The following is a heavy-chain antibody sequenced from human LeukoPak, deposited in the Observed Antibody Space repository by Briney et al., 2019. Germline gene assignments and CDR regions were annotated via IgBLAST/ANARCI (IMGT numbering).Heavy chain of an antibody. CDR1: GFTFSSYS. J-gene: IGHJ4*02. CDR2: ISSSSSTI. CDR3: ARVSAPEDY. V-gene: IGHV3-48*01. D-gene: IGHD1-14*01. Sequence: GGSLRLSCAASGFTFSSYSMNWVRQAPGKGLEWVSYISSSSSTIYYADSVKGRFTISRDNSKNTLYLQMNSLRAEDTAVYYCARVSAPEDYWGQGTLVTVSS.